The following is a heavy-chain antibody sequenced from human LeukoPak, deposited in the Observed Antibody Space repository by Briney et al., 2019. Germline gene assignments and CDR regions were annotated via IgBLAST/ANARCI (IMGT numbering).Heavy chain of an antibody. D-gene: IGHD1-26*01. CDR2: IYPGDSDT. CDR1: GYSFTSYW. V-gene: IGHV5-51*01. Sequence: PGESLKISCKGSGYSFTSYWIGWVRQMPGKGLEWMGIIYPGDSDTRYSPSFQGQVTISADKSISTAYLQWSSLKASDTAMYYCARRRDLYSGSYYPFDYWGQGTLVTVSS. CDR3: ARRRDLYSGSYYPFDY. J-gene: IGHJ4*02.